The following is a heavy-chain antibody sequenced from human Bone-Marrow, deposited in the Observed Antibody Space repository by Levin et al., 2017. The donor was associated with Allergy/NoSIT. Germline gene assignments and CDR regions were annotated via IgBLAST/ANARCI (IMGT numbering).Heavy chain of an antibody. D-gene: IGHD5-18*01. J-gene: IGHJ4*02. CDR3: ARDTATGRPTFDY. CDR2: INSDGSRI. Sequence: GGSLRLSCAASGFTFSNYWMHWVRQSAGKGLVWVSRINSDGSRIAYADSVKGRFTISRDNANNQLYLQMDSLRADDTAVYYCARDTATGRPTFDYWGQGTLVTVSS. V-gene: IGHV3-74*01. CDR1: GFTFSNYW.